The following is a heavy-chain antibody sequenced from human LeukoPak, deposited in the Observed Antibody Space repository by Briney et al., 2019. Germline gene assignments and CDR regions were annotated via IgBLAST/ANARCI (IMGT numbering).Heavy chain of an antibody. V-gene: IGHV4-59*01. J-gene: IGHJ5*02. CDR2: IYYSGST. CDR3: ARDSPGGHNWFDP. D-gene: IGHD2-8*02. Sequence: PSETLSLTCTVSGGSISSYYWSWIRQPPGKGLEWIGYIYYSGSTNYNPSLKSRVTISVDTSKNQFSLKLSSVTAADTAVYYCARDSPGGHNWFDPWGQGTLVTVSS. CDR1: GGSISSYY.